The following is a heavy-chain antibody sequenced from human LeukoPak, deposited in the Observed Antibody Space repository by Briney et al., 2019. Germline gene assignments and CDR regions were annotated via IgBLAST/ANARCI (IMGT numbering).Heavy chain of an antibody. Sequence: ASVKVSCKASGYTFSGYFLHWVRQAPGQGLEWMGWINPNSGDTNYAQKLQGRVTMTTDTSTSTAYVELRSLRSDDTAVYYCARTGYSSVWGQGTMVTVSS. V-gene: IGHV1-2*02. D-gene: IGHD6-13*01. CDR1: GYTFSGYF. J-gene: IGHJ3*01. CDR2: INPNSGDT. CDR3: ARTGYSSV.